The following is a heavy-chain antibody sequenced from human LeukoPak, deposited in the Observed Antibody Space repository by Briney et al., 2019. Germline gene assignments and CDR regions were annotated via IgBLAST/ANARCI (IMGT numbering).Heavy chain of an antibody. D-gene: IGHD2-2*02. Sequence: ASVKVSCKASGYTFTSYDINWVRRATGQGLEWMGWMNPNSGNTGYAQKFQGRVTMTRDTSISTAYMELSSLRSEDTAVYYCARGPLLGYCISTSCYTWGGYDLNYWGQGTLVTVSS. CDR2: MNPNSGNT. CDR3: ARGPLLGYCISTSCYTWGGYDLNY. CDR1: GYTFTSYD. V-gene: IGHV1-8*01. J-gene: IGHJ4*02.